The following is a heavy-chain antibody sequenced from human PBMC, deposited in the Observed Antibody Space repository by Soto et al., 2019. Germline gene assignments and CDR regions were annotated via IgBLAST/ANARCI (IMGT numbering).Heavy chain of an antibody. J-gene: IGHJ2*01. CDR1: GFSFSAYY. CDR3: ASSVVPLAIVFLWYFDL. CDR2: IKQDGSEK. Sequence: EVQLVESGGGLVQPGGSLRLSCAASGFSFSAYYMTWVRQAPGKGPEWVANIKQDGSEKYYVDSVKGRFTISRVNAKSALYLQMNSPGAQDSAVYYCASSVVPLAIVFLWYFDLWGRGTVATVSS. V-gene: IGHV3-7*01. D-gene: IGHD2-2*01.